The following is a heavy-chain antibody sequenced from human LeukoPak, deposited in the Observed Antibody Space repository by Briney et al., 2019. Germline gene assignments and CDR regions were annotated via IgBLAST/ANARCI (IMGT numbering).Heavy chain of an antibody. V-gene: IGHV3-21*01. CDR2: ITSSRGDI. D-gene: IGHD2-21*02. CDR1: GFDFSGYT. Sequence: GGSLRLSCAASGFDFSGYTMAWVRQAPGRGLEWLSAITSSRGDIYYADSAKGRFTISRDNAKNSLYLQINSLRAEDTAVYYCTRVNGDSVDADYYYYMDVWGKGTTVTVSS. J-gene: IGHJ6*03. CDR3: TRVNGDSVDADYYYYMDV.